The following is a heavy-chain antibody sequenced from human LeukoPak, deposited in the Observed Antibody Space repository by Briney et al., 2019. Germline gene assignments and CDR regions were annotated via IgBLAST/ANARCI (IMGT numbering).Heavy chain of an antibody. J-gene: IGHJ4*02. CDR1: GGTFSSYA. CDR2: ISPIFGTA. D-gene: IGHD3-3*01. V-gene: IGHV1-69*06. Sequence: ASVKVSCKASGGTFSSYAISWVRQAPGQGLEWMGGISPIFGTANYAQKFQGRVTITADKSTSTAYMELSSLRSEDTAVYYCAREGRTYYDFWSGYYLFDYWGQGTLVTVSS. CDR3: AREGRTYYDFWSGYYLFDY.